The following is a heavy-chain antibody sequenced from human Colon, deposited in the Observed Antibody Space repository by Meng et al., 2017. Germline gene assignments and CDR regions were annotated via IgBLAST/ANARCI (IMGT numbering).Heavy chain of an antibody. V-gene: IGHV3-30*01. CDR1: GFTFSSYA. D-gene: IGHD6-19*01. J-gene: IGHJ6*01. CDR2: ISYDGSNK. CDR3: ARESVAAIPGTFYYYYGMDV. Sequence: GESLKISCAASGFTFSSYAMHWVRQAPGKGLEWVAVISYDGSNKYYADSVKGRFTISRDNSKNTLYLQMNSLRAEDTAVYYWARESVAAIPGTFYYYYGMDVCGQAIT.